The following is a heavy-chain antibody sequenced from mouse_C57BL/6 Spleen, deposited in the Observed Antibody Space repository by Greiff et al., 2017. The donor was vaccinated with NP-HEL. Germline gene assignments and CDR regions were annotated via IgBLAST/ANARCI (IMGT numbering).Heavy chain of an antibody. D-gene: IGHD1-1*01. V-gene: IGHV1-55*01. J-gene: IGHJ4*01. CDR1: GYTFTSYW. CDR2: IYPGSGST. CDR3: AREGITTVVATWEMDY. Sequence: QVQLQQPGAELVKPGASVKMSCKASGYTFTSYWITWVKQRPGQGLEWIGDIYPGSGSTNYNEKFKSKATLTVDTSSSTAYMQLSSLTSEDSAVYYCAREGITTVVATWEMDYWGQGTSVTVSS.